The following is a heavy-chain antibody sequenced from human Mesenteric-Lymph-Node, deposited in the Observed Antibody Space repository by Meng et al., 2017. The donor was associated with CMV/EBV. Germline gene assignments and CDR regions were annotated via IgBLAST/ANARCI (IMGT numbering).Heavy chain of an antibody. V-gene: IGHV3-11*01. CDR1: GFTFSDYC. CDR3: ASGYPSES. J-gene: IGHJ5*02. D-gene: IGHD6-13*01. Sequence: SGFTFSDYCMSWIRQAPGRGLVWLSYISPSSSTIYYADSVKGRFTISRDNAKDSLVLQMDSLSAEDTAIYYCASGYPSESWGQGTPVTVSS. CDR2: ISPSSSTI.